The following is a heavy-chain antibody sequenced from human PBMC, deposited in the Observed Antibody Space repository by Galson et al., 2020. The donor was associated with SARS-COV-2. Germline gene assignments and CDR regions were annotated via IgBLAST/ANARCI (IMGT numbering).Heavy chain of an antibody. J-gene: IGHJ4*02. CDR1: GFTFSTYS. Sequence: LSLTCAGSGFTFSTYSMNWVRQAPGKGLEWLAYINSRSSPIMYADSVKGRFTVSRDNARNSLYLQIDSLRAEDTAVYYCTKDCDGTCWFDYWSQGTLVTVSS. V-gene: IGHV3-48*01. CDR2: INSRSSPI. CDR3: TKDCDGTCWFDY. D-gene: IGHD2-15*01.